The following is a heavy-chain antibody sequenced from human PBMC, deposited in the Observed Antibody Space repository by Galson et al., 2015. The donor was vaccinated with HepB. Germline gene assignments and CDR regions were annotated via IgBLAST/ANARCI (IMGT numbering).Heavy chain of an antibody. CDR3: ARGGVTIFAERAGLSY. Sequence: SLRLSCAASGFTFSNYAIHWVRQAPGKGLEWVAVISSDGNNKYHADSVKGRFTISRDSSKNTLYLQMNSLRAEDTAVYYCARGGVTIFAERAGLSYWGRGTLVAVSS. CDR1: GFTFSNYA. V-gene: IGHV3-30-3*01. J-gene: IGHJ4*02. D-gene: IGHD3-3*01. CDR2: ISSDGNNK.